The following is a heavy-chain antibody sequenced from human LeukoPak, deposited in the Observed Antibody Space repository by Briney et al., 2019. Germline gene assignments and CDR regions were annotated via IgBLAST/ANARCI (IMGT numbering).Heavy chain of an antibody. V-gene: IGHV3-74*01. CDR2: INSDGSST. J-gene: IGHJ4*02. Sequence: GGSLRLSCAASGFTFSSYWMHWVRQAPGKGLVWVSRINSDGSSTSYADSVKGRFTISRDNAKNTLYLQMNSLRAEDTAVYYCATGGGNGVFDYWGQGTLVTVSS. D-gene: IGHD2-8*01. CDR1: GFTFSSYW. CDR3: ATGGGNGVFDY.